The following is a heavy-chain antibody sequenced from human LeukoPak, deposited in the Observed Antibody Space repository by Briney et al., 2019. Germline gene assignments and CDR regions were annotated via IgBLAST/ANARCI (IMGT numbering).Heavy chain of an antibody. D-gene: IGHD4-23*01. CDR2: ISAYNGNT. J-gene: IGHJ4*02. CDR1: GYTFTSYG. Sequence: ASVKVSCKASGYTFTSYGFNWVRQAPGQGLEWMGWISAYNGNTNYAQKLQGRVTVTTDTSTSTAYMELRSLTSDDTAVYFCARGFGRGNGFDYWGQGTLVTVSS. V-gene: IGHV1-18*01. CDR3: ARGFGRGNGFDY.